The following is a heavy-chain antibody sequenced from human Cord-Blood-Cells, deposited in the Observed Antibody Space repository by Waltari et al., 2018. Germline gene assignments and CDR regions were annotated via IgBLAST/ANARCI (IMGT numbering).Heavy chain of an antibody. D-gene: IGHD6-6*01. J-gene: IGHJ4*02. CDR1: VDRVSSTSAA. Sequence: QVQLPQSGPGLVKPSQTLSLTCAISVDRVSSTSAASNWTRQSPSRGLEWLGRTYYRSKWYNDYAVSVKSRITINPDTSKNQFSLQLNSVTPEDTAVYYCAREYSSSYYFDYWGQGTLVTVSS. CDR3: AREYSSSYYFDY. V-gene: IGHV6-1*01. CDR2: TYYRSKWYN.